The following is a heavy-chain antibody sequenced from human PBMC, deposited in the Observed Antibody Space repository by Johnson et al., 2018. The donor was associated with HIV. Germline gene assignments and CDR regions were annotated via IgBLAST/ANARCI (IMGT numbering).Heavy chain of an antibody. D-gene: IGHD3-3*01. Sequence: QVQLVESGGGVVQPGRSLRLSCAASGFTFSNYGMHWVRQAPGKGLEWVAVISYDGSNKYYADSVKGRFTISRDNSKNTLYMQMNSLRDEDTAVYYCAKTYYYFWSGYYGAFDIWGQGTMFTVSS. CDR1: GFTFSNYG. CDR3: AKTYYYFWSGYYGAFDI. CDR2: ISYDGSNK. V-gene: IGHV3-30*18. J-gene: IGHJ3*02.